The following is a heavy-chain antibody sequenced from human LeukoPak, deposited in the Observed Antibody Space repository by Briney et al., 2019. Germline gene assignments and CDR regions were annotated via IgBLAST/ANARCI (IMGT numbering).Heavy chain of an antibody. CDR2: IYYSGST. D-gene: IGHD6-13*01. Sequence: SETLSLTCTVSGGSISSSSYYWGWIRQPPGKGLEWIGSIYYSGSTNYNPSLKSRVTISVDTSKNQFSLKLSSVTAADTAVYYCARAVSGYSSSWYVDYWGQGTLVTVSS. CDR3: ARAVSGYSSSWYVDY. J-gene: IGHJ4*02. CDR1: GGSISSSSYY. V-gene: IGHV4-39*07.